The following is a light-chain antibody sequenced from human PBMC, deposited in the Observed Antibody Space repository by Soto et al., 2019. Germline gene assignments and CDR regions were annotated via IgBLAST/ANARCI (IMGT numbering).Light chain of an antibody. CDR3: CSYAGSYILL. CDR1: DSDVGAYNY. Sequence: QSALTQPRSVSGSPGQSVTISCTGTDSDVGAYNYVSWHQQRPGKAPKLMIFDVSKRPSGVPDRFSGSKSGNTASLTISGLQAEDEADYYCCSYAGSYILLFGGGTKLTVL. CDR2: DVS. J-gene: IGLJ3*02. V-gene: IGLV2-11*01.